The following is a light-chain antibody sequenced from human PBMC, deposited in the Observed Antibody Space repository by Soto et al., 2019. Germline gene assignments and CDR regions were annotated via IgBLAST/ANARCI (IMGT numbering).Light chain of an antibody. CDR3: QQCYSTPSIP. CDR2: WAC. CDR1: QRVLYSSNNRNY. Sequence: DIVMTQSPDALAVSLGERATINCKSSQRVLYSSNNRNYLAWYQQKPGQPPKLLIYWACTRESGVPDRISGSGSGTDFTLTISSLQAEDVALYYCQQCYSTPSIPFGLGTRLEIK. J-gene: IGKJ5*01. V-gene: IGKV4-1*01.